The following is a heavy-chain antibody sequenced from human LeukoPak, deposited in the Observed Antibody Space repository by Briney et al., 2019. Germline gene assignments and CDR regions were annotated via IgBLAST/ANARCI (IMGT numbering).Heavy chain of an antibody. J-gene: IGHJ4*02. D-gene: IGHD3-22*01. Sequence: GGSLRLSCAASGFTFSIYAMSWVRQAPGKGLEWVSAISGSGGSTYYADSVKGRFTISRDNSKNTLYLQMNSLRAEDTAVYYCAKTYDSSGYVDYWGQGTLVTVSS. CDR2: ISGSGGST. CDR1: GFTFSIYA. V-gene: IGHV3-23*01. CDR3: AKTYDSSGYVDY.